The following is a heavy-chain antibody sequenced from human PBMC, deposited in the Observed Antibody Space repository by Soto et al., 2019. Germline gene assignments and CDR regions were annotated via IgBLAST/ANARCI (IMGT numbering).Heavy chain of an antibody. J-gene: IGHJ5*02. V-gene: IGHV4-31*03. CDR2: IFFSGST. CDR1: GGSISSGGYY. Sequence: SETLSLTCTVSGGSISSGGYYWSWIRQHPGKGLELIWFIFFSGSTYYNPSLKSRVTISVDTSKNQFSLKLSSVTAADTAVYYCARVYNWFDPWGQGTLVTVSS. CDR3: ARVYNWFDP.